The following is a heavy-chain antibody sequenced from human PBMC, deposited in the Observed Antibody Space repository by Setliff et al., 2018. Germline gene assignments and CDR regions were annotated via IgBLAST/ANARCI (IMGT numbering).Heavy chain of an antibody. CDR2: IYPGDSDT. CDR3: ATRSLGYCSSTSCRPNEYYGMDV. Sequence: GESLKISCKGSGYSSTSYWIGWVRQMPGKGLEWMGIIYPGDSDTRYSPSFQGQVTISADKSISTAYLQWSSLKASDTAMYYCATRSLGYCSSTSCRPNEYYGMDVWGQGTTVTVSS. V-gene: IGHV5-51*01. CDR1: GYSSTSYW. J-gene: IGHJ6*02. D-gene: IGHD2-2*01.